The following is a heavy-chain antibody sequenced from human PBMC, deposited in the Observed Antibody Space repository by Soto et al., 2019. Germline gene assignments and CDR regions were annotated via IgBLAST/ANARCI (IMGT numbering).Heavy chain of an antibody. CDR1: GFSVSTHGLG. V-gene: IGHV2-5*02. CDR2: IYWDDDK. CDR3: ADTSNPYISGYYFDC. D-gene: IGHD3-22*01. Sequence: QITLKESGPTLVKPTQTLTLTCTFSGFSVSTHGLGVGWFRQPPGKALEWLAFIYWDDDKRYSPSLKSWLSITKDTSKHQVVLTLTNMDPEDTATYYCADTSNPYISGYYFDCWGQGTLVTVSS. J-gene: IGHJ4*02.